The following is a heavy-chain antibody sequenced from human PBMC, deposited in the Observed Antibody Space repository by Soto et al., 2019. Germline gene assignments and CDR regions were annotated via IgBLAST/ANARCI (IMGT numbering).Heavy chain of an antibody. V-gene: IGHV1-18*01. CDR2: ISAYNGNT. Sequence: ASVKVSCTASGYTFTSYGISWVRQAPGQGLEWMGWISAYNGNTNYAQKLQGRVTMTTDTSTSTAYMELRSLRPDDTAVYYCARDPPYHYGDAFDIWGQGTMVTVSS. CDR3: ARDPPYHYGDAFDI. CDR1: GYTFTSYG. D-gene: IGHD4-17*01. J-gene: IGHJ3*02.